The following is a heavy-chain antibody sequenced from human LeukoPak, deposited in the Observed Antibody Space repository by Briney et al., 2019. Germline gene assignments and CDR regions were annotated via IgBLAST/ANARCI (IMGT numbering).Heavy chain of an antibody. CDR3: ARDWSGVLAFDI. CDR1: GGSISSGGYY. Sequence: PSETLSLTCTVSGGSISSGGYYWSWIRQSPGKGLEWIGYIYHSGSTYYNPSLKSRVTISVDRSKNQFSLKLSSVTAADTAVYYCARDWSGVLAFDIWGQGTMVSVSS. D-gene: IGHD3-3*01. CDR2: IYHSGST. J-gene: IGHJ3*02. V-gene: IGHV4-30-2*06.